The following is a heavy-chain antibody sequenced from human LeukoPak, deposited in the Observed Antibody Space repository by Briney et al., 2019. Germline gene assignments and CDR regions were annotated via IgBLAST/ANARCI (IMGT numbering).Heavy chain of an antibody. CDR3: ARDGPGLSYYFDY. CDR1: GFTFSNYN. V-gene: IGHV3-21*01. J-gene: IGHJ4*02. Sequence: PGRSLRLSCAASGFTFSNYNMNWVRQAPGRGLEWVSSISSSSSYIYYADSVKGRFTISRDNTKNSLYLQMNSLRAEDTAVYYCARDGPGLSYYFDYWGQGTLVTVSS. CDR2: ISSSSSYI. D-gene: IGHD3/OR15-3a*01.